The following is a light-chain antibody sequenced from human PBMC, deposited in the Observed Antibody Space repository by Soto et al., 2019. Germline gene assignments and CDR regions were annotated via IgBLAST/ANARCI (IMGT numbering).Light chain of an antibody. CDR2: GNS. Sequence: QSVLTQPPSGSVSPGQRVTISCTRSSSNIGAGYDVHWYQQLPGTDPKLLIYGNSNRPSGVPDRFSGSKSGTSASLASTGLQAEDEADYYCQSYDSSLSGSRVFGTGTKVTVL. V-gene: IGLV1-40*01. J-gene: IGLJ1*01. CDR3: QSYDSSLSGSRV. CDR1: SSNIGAGYD.